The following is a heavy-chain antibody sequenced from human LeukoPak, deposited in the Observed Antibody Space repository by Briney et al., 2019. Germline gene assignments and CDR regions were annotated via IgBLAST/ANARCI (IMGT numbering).Heavy chain of an antibody. J-gene: IGHJ4*02. CDR1: EFTFSAYA. D-gene: IGHD1-7*01. V-gene: IGHV3-30*02. CDR3: TRDLGTEYKIFDY. CDR2: VRYGGNIK. Sequence: PGGSLRLSCAASEFTFSAYAMHWIRQAPGRGLEWVAFVRYGGNIKYYADSVKGRFTISRDNSKNTLYLEMNSLRPEDTAVYYCTRDLGTEYKIFDYWGQGTLVTVSS.